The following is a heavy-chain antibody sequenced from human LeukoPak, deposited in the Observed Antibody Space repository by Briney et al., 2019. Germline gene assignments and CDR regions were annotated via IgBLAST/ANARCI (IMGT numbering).Heavy chain of an antibody. J-gene: IGHJ4*02. CDR3: ARDFRYFTY. CDR1: GFTFSSYT. V-gene: IGHV3-48*02. Sequence: GGSLRLTCAASGFTFSSYTMNWVRQAPGKGLEWVSSISSNSGTISYADSVKDRFTISRDNAKNSLYLQMNSLRDEDTAVYYCARDFRYFTYWGQGALVTVSS. CDR2: ISSNSGTI. D-gene: IGHD3-9*01.